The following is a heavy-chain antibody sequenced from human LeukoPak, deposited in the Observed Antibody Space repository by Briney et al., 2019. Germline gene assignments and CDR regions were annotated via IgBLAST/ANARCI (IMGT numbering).Heavy chain of an antibody. CDR2: IYCSGST. D-gene: IGHD3-16*02. J-gene: IGHJ5*02. Sequence: SETLSLTCTVSGDSISCYYWSCIRHPAGKRLEWIGRIYCSGSTNYNPSLQSRVTMSVDTSKNQFSLRLSSVTAADTAVYYCARDVYDYVGGSYRWGWFDPWGQGTLVTVSS. V-gene: IGHV4-4*07. CDR1: GDSISCYY. CDR3: ARDVYDYVGGSYRWGWFDP.